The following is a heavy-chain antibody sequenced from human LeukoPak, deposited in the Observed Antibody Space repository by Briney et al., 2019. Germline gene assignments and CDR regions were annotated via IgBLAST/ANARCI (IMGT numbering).Heavy chain of an antibody. CDR2: ISSSSSYI. Sequence: GGSLRLSCAASGFTFGSYSMNWVRQAPGKGLEWVSSISSSSSYIYYADSVKGRFTISRDNAKNSLYLQMNSLRAEDTAVYYCARGAGSPWCFDYWGQGTLVTVSS. J-gene: IGHJ4*02. V-gene: IGHV3-21*01. D-gene: IGHD2-8*01. CDR1: GFTFGSYS. CDR3: ARGAGSPWCFDY.